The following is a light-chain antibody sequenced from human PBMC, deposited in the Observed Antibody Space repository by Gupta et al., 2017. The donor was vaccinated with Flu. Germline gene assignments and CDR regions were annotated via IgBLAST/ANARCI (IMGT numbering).Light chain of an antibody. CDR1: QSIRSSY. CDR2: AAS. CDR3: QQYGGSPYT. J-gene: IGKJ2*01. Sequence: EIVLTQSPGTLAVSPGERATLTCRTSQSIRSSYVAWYQQRSGQAPSLLIHAASRRITGIPDRFSGSGSGTDFTLTISRLEAEDVGVYYCQQYGGSPYTFGQGTKVE. V-gene: IGKV3-20*01.